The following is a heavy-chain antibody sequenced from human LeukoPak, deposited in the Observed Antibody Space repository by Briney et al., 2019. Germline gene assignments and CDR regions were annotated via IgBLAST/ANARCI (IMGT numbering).Heavy chain of an antibody. CDR3: ARVGDFWSGYCMDY. CDR1: GGTFSSYA. Sequence: ASVKVSCKASGGTFSSYAISWVRQAPGQGLEWMGGIIPIFGTANYAQKFQGRVTITADESTSTAYMELSSLRSDDTAVYYCARVGDFWSGYCMDYWGQGTLVTVSS. J-gene: IGHJ4*02. D-gene: IGHD3-3*01. V-gene: IGHV1-69*13. CDR2: IIPIFGTA.